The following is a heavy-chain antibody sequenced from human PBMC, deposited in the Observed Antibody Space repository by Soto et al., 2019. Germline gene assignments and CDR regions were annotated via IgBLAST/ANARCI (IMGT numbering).Heavy chain of an antibody. CDR3: ARPAAGDYYYYYYMDV. V-gene: IGHV3-21*01. D-gene: IGHD6-13*01. CDR2: ISSSSSYI. Sequence: GGSLRLSCAASGFTFSSYSMNWVRQAPGKGLEWVSSISSSSSYIYYADSVKGRFTISRDNAKNSLYLQMNSLRAEDTAVYYYARPAAGDYYYYYYMDVWGKGTTVTVSS. J-gene: IGHJ6*03. CDR1: GFTFSSYS.